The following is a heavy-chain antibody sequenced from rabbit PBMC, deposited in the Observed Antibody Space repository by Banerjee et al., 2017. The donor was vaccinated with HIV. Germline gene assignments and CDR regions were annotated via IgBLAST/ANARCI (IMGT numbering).Heavy chain of an antibody. J-gene: IGHJ6*01. CDR1: GFDFSSIYY. CDR3: ARDATMIDIYGMDL. Sequence: QSLEESGGGLVQPEGSLTLTCKASGFDFSSIYYMCWVRQAPGKGLEWIGCISAGSSGTTYYASWAKGRFTISKTSSTTVTLQMTSLTAADTATYFCARDATMIDIYGMDLWGPGTLVTVS. D-gene: IGHD2-1*01. CDR2: ISAGSSGTT. V-gene: IGHV1S40*01.